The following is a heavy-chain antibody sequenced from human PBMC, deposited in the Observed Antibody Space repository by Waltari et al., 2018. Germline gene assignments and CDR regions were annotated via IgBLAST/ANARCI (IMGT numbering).Heavy chain of an antibody. D-gene: IGHD3-16*01. CDR2: ISYDGSNK. Sequence: QVQLVESGGGVVQPGRSLRLSCAASGFTFSRYGMHWLRQAPGKGLEWVAVISYDGSNKYYADSVKGRFTISRDNSKNTLYLQMNSLRAEDTAVYYCAKGLGGEEGPYYYGMDVWGQGTTVTVSS. CDR1: GFTFSRYG. CDR3: AKGLGGEEGPYYYGMDV. V-gene: IGHV3-30*18. J-gene: IGHJ6*02.